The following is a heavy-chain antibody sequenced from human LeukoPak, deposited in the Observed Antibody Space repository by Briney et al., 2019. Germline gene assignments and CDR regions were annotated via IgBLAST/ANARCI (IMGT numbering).Heavy chain of an antibody. CDR2: ISWNSGTI. J-gene: IGHJ3*02. CDR3: VKGAAYHLGDAFDI. Sequence: GGSLRLSCAASGFTFDDYVMNWVRQAPGKGLEWVSGISWNSGTIGYADSVKGRFTISRDNAKNSLYLQINSLRAEDTALYYCVKGAAYHLGDAFDIWGQGTMVTVSS. D-gene: IGHD2-15*01. CDR1: GFTFDDYV. V-gene: IGHV3-9*01.